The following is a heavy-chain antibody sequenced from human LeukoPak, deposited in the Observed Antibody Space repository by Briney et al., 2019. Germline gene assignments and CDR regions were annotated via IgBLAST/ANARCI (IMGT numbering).Heavy chain of an antibody. Sequence: GGSLRLSPAASGFTFSDYAMTCVRDSPGKGLEWVSVISGSGVTTYYADSVKGRFTISRDNSKNTVYLQMNSLRAEDTATYYCAKDLTKRFWYFDCWGQGTLVTVSS. V-gene: IGHV3-23*01. J-gene: IGHJ4*02. CDR1: GFTFSDYA. D-gene: IGHD3-3*01. CDR2: ISGSGVTT. CDR3: AKDLTKRFWYFDC.